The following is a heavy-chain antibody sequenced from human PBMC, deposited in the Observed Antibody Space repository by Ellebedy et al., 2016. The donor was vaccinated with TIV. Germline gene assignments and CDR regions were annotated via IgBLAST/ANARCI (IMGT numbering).Heavy chain of an antibody. J-gene: IGHJ4*02. V-gene: IGHV3-74*01. CDR3: ARNPLSGYSSSWTQDY. CDR2: INSDESST. CDR1: GFTFSSYW. Sequence: PGGSLRLSCAASGFTFSSYWMHWVRQAPGKGLVWVSRINSDESSTSYADSVKGRFTISRDNAKNTVYLQMNSLRAEDTAVYYCARNPLSGYSSSWTQDYWGQGTLVTVSS. D-gene: IGHD6-13*01.